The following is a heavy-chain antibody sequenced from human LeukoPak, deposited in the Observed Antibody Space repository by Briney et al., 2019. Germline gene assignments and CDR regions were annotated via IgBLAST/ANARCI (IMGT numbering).Heavy chain of an antibody. CDR3: ARHERHSNSWYNTPRGWFDP. Sequence: SETLSLTCAVSGGSISNSNWWSWVRQPPGKGLEWMGEISHSGSTNSIPSLRSRVTISVDTSKNQFSLKLSSVTAADTAVYYCARHERHSNSWYNTPRGWFDPWGQGTLVTVSS. D-gene: IGHD6-13*01. CDR2: ISHSGST. CDR1: GGSISNSNW. V-gene: IGHV4-4*02. J-gene: IGHJ5*02.